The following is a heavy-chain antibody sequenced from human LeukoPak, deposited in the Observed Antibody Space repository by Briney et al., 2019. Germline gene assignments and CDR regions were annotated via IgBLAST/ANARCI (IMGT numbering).Heavy chain of an antibody. CDR3: ARGRCSGGSCYYLDY. V-gene: IGHV3-33*01. CDR1: GFTFSSYG. D-gene: IGHD2-15*01. CDR2: IWYDGSNK. Sequence: GSLRLSCAASGFTFSSYGMHWVRQAPGKGLEWVAVIWYDGSNKYYADSVKGRFTISRDNSKNTMYLQMNSLRAEDTAVYYCARGRCSGGSCYYLDYWGQGTLVTVSS. J-gene: IGHJ4*02.